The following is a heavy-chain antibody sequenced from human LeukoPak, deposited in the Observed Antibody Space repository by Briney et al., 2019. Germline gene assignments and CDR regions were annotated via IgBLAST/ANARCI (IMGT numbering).Heavy chain of an antibody. V-gene: IGHV4-59*01. CDR1: GGSITSYH. CDR3: ARVGHYDSSGYYFDY. D-gene: IGHD3-22*01. Sequence: SETLSLTCTVSGGSITSYHWSWIRQPPGKGLEYIGYMYHSGGSNYNPSLKSRVTLSVDTSKNQLSLKLSSVTAADTAVYYCARVGHYDSSGYYFDYWGQGILVTVSS. CDR2: MYHSGGS. J-gene: IGHJ4*02.